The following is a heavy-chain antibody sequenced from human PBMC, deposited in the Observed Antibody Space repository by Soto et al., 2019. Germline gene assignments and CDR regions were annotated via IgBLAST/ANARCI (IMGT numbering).Heavy chain of an antibody. J-gene: IGHJ4*02. V-gene: IGHV1-69*01. CDR3: ASLGTGDY. CDR1: GGTFSSYP. CDR2: IIPIFGTP. Sequence: QVQLVQSGPEVKKPGSSVKVSCKASGGTFSSYPISWVRQAPGQGLEWMGGIIPIFGTPNYAQKFRGRVTITAAEYPSTAYMELSSVRSEATGVYYCASLGTGDYWGQGTLVTVTS.